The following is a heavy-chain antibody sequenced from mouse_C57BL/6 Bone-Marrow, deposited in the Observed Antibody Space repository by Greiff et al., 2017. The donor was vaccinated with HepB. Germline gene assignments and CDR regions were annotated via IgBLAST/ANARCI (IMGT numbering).Heavy chain of an antibody. V-gene: IGHV7-1*01. D-gene: IGHD1-1*01. J-gene: IGHJ3*01. CDR2: SRNKANDYTT. CDR1: GFTFSDFY. Sequence: EVKVVESGGGLVQSGRSLRLSCATSGFTFSDFYMEWVRQAPGKGLEWIAASRNKANDYTTEYSASVKGRFIVSRDTSQSILYLQMNALRAEDTAIYYCARDGHYYGSSPPFAYWGQGTLVTVSA. CDR3: ARDGHYYGSSPPFAY.